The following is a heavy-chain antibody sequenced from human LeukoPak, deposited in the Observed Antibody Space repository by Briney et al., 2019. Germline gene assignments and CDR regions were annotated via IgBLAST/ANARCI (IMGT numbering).Heavy chain of an antibody. CDR3: ARVRYSGSAYFDY. D-gene: IGHD6-6*01. J-gene: IGHJ4*02. V-gene: IGHV3-7*01. CDR1: GFTFSSYG. Sequence: GGSLRLSCAASGFTFSSYGMHWARQAPGKGLEWVANIKQDGSEKYYVDSVKGRFTISRDNAKNSLYLQMNSLRAEDTAVYYCARVRYSGSAYFDYWGQGTLVTVSS. CDR2: IKQDGSEK.